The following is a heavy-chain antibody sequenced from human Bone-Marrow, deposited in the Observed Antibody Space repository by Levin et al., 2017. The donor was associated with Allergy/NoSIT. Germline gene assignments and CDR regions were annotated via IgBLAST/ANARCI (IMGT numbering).Heavy chain of an antibody. CDR2: IFYVGTT. D-gene: IGHD5-12*01. Sequence: SQTLSLTCTVSGDPINDHYWTWVRQPPGKGLEWIGHIFYVGTTKYNPSLVSRVTISLDPSKTQFSLTMTSVTAADTAVYYCAKVVRANWLDPWGQGTLVVVSS. CDR3: AKVVRANWLDP. V-gene: IGHV4-59*11. CDR1: GDPINDHY. J-gene: IGHJ5*02.